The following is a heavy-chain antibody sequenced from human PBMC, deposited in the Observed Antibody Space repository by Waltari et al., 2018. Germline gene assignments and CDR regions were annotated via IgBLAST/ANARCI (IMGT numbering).Heavy chain of an antibody. D-gene: IGHD3-3*01. J-gene: IGHJ4*02. V-gene: IGHV4-38-2*01. CDR1: GYSISSCYY. CDR3: ARHGTRITMTSSFHY. CDR2: IYHSGST. Sequence: QVQLQESGPGLVKPSETLSLTCVVSGYSISSCYYWGWIRQPPGKGLERIGSIYHSGSTYYNPSIKSRVTMSIDTSRNQFSLKLTSVTAADTAVYYCARHGTRITMTSSFHYWGQGTLVTVSS.